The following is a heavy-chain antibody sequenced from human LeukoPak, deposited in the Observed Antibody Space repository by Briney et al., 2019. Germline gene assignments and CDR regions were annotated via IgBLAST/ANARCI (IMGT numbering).Heavy chain of an antibody. V-gene: IGHV1-2*02. J-gene: IGHJ5*02. Sequence: GASVKVSCKASGYTFTGYYMHWVRQAPGQGLEWMGWIYPNSGGTNYAQKFQGRVTMTRDKSISTAYLQWSSLEASDTAMYYCARRTGVEWFDPWGQGTLVTASS. CDR2: IYPNSGGT. CDR3: ARRTGVEWFDP. CDR1: GYTFTGYY. D-gene: IGHD7-27*01.